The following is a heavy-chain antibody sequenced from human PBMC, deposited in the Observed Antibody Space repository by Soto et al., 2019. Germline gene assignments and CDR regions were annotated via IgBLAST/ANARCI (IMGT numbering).Heavy chain of an antibody. V-gene: IGHV1-69*13. D-gene: IGHD3-3*01. CDR2: IIPIFGTA. CDR3: ARMGRFLEWLSSWFDP. J-gene: IGHJ5*02. CDR1: GGTFSSYA. Sequence: GASVKVSCKASGGTFSSYAISWVRQAPGQGLEWMGGIIPIFGTANYAQKFQGRVTITADESTSTAYMELSSLRSEDTAVYYCARMGRFLEWLSSWFDPWGKGTLVTV.